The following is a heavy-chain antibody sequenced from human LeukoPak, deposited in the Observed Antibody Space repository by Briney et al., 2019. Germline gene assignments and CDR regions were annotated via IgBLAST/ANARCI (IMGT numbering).Heavy chain of an antibody. V-gene: IGHV3-21*01. CDR3: ARENFYDSSGYDAFDI. J-gene: IGHJ3*02. Sequence: GGSLRLSCAASGFTFIAYSMNWVRQSPGKGLEWVSSISSSSAYIYYADSVEGRFTVSRDNAKNSLYLQMNSLGAEDTAVYYCARENFYDSSGYDAFDIWGQGTMVTVSS. CDR1: GFTFIAYS. D-gene: IGHD3-22*01. CDR2: ISSSSAYI.